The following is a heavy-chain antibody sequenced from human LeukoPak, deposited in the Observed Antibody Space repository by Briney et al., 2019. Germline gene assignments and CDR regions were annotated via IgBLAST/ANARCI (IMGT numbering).Heavy chain of an antibody. J-gene: IGHJ4*02. Sequence: SETLSLTCTVSGGSISSYYWSWIRQPPGKGLEWIGYIYYSGSTNYNPSLKSRVTISVDTSKNQFSLKLSSVTAADTAVYYCARDYGDYYFDYWGQGTLVTVSS. CDR2: IYYSGST. CDR1: GGSISSYY. V-gene: IGHV4-59*01. CDR3: ARDYGDYYFDY. D-gene: IGHD4-17*01.